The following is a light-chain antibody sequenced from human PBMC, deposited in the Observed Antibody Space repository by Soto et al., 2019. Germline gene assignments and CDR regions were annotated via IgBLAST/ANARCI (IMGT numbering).Light chain of an antibody. V-gene: IGKV3-20*01. CDR3: QQYGHPLHT. CDR2: NTS. CDR1: QSVNIY. Sequence: EIVLTQSPGTLSLSPGDRATLSCRASQSVNIYFAWYQQKPGQAPMLLIFNTSRRATGIPERFSGSGSGTDFTLIISRLEPEDFAIYYCQQYGHPLHTFGQGTKLDIK. J-gene: IGKJ2*01.